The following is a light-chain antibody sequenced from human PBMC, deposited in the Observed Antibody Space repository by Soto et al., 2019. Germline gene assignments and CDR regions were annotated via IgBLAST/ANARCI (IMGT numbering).Light chain of an antibody. Sequence: DIQMTQSPSTLSASVGDRVTFTCRASQSVSTWVAWYQQKPGKAPKLLIYDVSSLESGVPSRFSGTGSGTEFTLTISSLQPDDAATYYCQQCNTFWTFGQGTKVDIK. J-gene: IGKJ1*01. CDR1: QSVSTW. V-gene: IGKV1-5*01. CDR3: QQCNTFWT. CDR2: DVS.